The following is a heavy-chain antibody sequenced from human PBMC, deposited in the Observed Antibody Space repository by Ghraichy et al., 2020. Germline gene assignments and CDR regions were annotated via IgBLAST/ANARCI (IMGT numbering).Heavy chain of an antibody. CDR3: AREGEWRGAPFDS. CDR1: GGSISNYY. V-gene: IGHV4-59*01. D-gene: IGHD3-10*01. J-gene: IGHJ4*02. CDR2: IYYTGST. Sequence: SQTLSLTCAVSGGSISNYYWSWIRQPPGKGLEWIGYIYYTGSTIYNPSLRSRVTISLDTSKNQVSLRLISVSAADTAVYYCAREGEWRGAPFDSWGQGILVTVSS.